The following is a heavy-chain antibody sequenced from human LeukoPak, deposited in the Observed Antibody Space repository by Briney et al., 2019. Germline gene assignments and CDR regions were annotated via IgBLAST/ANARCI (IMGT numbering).Heavy chain of an antibody. V-gene: IGHV1-24*01. Sequence: ASVKVSCKVSGYTLTELSMHWVRQAPGKGLEWMGGFDPEDGETIYAQKFQGRVTMTEGTSTDTAYMELSSLRSEDTAVYYCATDPSWHGDFDYWGQGTLVTVSS. J-gene: IGHJ4*02. CDR1: GYTLTELS. CDR2: FDPEDGET. CDR3: ATDPSWHGDFDY. D-gene: IGHD4-17*01.